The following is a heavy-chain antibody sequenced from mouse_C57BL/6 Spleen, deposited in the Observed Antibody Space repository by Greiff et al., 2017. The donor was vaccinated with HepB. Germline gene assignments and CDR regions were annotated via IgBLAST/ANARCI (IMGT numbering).Heavy chain of an antibody. J-gene: IGHJ4*01. Sequence: ESGPGLVKPSQSLSLTCSVTGYSITSGYYWNWIRQFPGNKLEWMGYISYDGSNNYNPSLKNRISITRDTSKNQFFLKLNSVTTEDTATYYCASDYGRYYYAMDYWGQGTSVTVSS. V-gene: IGHV3-6*01. D-gene: IGHD1-2*01. CDR1: GYSITSGYY. CDR3: ASDYGRYYYAMDY. CDR2: ISYDGSN.